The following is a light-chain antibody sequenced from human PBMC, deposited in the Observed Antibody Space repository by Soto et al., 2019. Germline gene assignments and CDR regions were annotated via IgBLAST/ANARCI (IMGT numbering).Light chain of an antibody. Sequence: EIVLTQSPGTLSLSPGERATLSCRASQSVSSSYLAWYQQKPGQAPRLLIYGASSRATGTPDRFRGSGSGTDFALTISSLEPEDFAVYYCQENGNLPPFGQGTRLEIK. V-gene: IGKV3-20*01. J-gene: IGKJ5*01. CDR1: QSVSSSY. CDR3: QENGNLPP. CDR2: GAS.